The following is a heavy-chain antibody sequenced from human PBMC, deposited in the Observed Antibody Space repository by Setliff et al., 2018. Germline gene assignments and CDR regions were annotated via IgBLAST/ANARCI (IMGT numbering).Heavy chain of an antibody. D-gene: IGHD3-10*01. CDR2: MNPNNGNT. V-gene: IGHV1-8*01. CDR3: ARGLSDYYYESGSFPILGY. CDR1: GYTFTNYD. J-gene: IGHJ4*02. Sequence: GASVKVSCKASGYTFTNYDINWVRQATGQGLEWMGWMNPNNGNTGYSQKFQGRVTMTRNTSTSTAYMEVSSLRSEDTAVYYCARGLSDYYYESGSFPILGYWGQGTTVTVS.